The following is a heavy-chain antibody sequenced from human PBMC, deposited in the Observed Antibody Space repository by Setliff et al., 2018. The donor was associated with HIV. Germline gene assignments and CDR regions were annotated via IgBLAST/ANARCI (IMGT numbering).Heavy chain of an antibody. J-gene: IGHJ4*02. CDR3: ARGFLSIFGVVSYFDY. D-gene: IGHD3-3*01. V-gene: IGHV4-59*08. CDR2: IYYSGST. CDR1: GGSMSSYY. Sequence: PSETLSLTCTVSGGSMSSYYWSWIRQPPGKGLEWIGYIYYSGSTNYNPSLKSRVTISVDTSKNQFSLKLRSVTAADTAVYYCARGFLSIFGVVSYFDYWGQGTLVTVSS.